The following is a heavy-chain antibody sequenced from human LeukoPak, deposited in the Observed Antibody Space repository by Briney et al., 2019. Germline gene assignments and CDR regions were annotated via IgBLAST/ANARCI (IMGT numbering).Heavy chain of an antibody. CDR2: IRYDGSNK. J-gene: IGHJ4*02. Sequence: GGSLRLSCAAYGFTFSNYGMHWVRQAPGKGLEWVAFIRYDGSNKYYADSVKGRFTISRDNSKNTLYLQMNSLRAEGTAVYYCAKDPGAHYYGSGSYRRGSYFDYWGQGTLVTVSS. D-gene: IGHD3-10*01. CDR1: GFTFSNYG. CDR3: AKDPGAHYYGSGSYRRGSYFDY. V-gene: IGHV3-30*02.